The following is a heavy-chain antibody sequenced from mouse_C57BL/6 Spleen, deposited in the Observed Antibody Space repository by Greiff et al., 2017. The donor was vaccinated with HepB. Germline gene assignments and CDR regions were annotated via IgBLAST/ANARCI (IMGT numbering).Heavy chain of an antibody. CDR3: AYGYRYAMDY. D-gene: IGHD2-2*01. CDR1: GYSITSGYY. CDR2: ISYDGSN. Sequence: EVQLQESGPGLVKPSQSLSLTCSVTGYSITSGYYWNWIRQFPGNKLEWMGYISYDGSNNYNPSLKNRISITRDTSKNQFFLKLNSVTTEDTATYYCAYGYRYAMDYWGQGTSVTVSS. J-gene: IGHJ4*01. V-gene: IGHV3-6*01.